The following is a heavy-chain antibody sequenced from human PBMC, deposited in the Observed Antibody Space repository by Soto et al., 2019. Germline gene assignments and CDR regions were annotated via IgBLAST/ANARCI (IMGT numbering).Heavy chain of an antibody. CDR3: ARVGGPRVALDY. V-gene: IGHV4-4*02. D-gene: IGHD2-15*01. CDR1: GGSISSSNW. J-gene: IGHJ4*02. CDR2: IYHDGST. Sequence: QVQLQESGPGLVKPSGTLSLTCAVSGGSISSSNWWTWVRQPPGEGLHWIGEIYHDGSTNDNSSLKSRVTISVDKSKNQFSLTLTSVTAADTAVYYCARVGGPRVALDYWGQGTLVTVSS.